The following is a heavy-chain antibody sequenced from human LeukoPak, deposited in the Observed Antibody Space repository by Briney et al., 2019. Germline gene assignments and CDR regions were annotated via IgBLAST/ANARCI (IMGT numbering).Heavy chain of an antibody. CDR2: ISYDGSNK. J-gene: IGHJ3*02. CDR1: GFTFSSNA. D-gene: IGHD1-20*01. CDR3: AREDSWNDDPGAFDI. Sequence: PGGSLRLSCAASGFTFSSNAMHWVRQAPGRGLEWVAVISYDGSNKYYADSVKGRFTISRDNSKNTLYLQMNSLRAEDTAVYYCAREDSWNDDPGAFDIWGQGTMVTVSS. V-gene: IGHV3-30-3*01.